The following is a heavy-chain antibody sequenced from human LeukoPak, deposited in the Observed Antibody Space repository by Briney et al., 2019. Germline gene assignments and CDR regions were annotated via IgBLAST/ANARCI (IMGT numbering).Heavy chain of an antibody. D-gene: IGHD3-10*01. Sequence: GGSLRLSCADSRYTFSTYSMNGVRQAPGKGLEWVSYISSSSTTIYYADSVKGRFTISRDNAKNSLYLQMNSLRAEDTAVYYCTRDRAFTMIRGVITNWFDPWGEGTQVTVSS. CDR2: ISSSSTTI. CDR1: RYTFSTYS. V-gene: IGHV3-48*01. J-gene: IGHJ5*02. CDR3: TRDRAFTMIRGVITNWFDP.